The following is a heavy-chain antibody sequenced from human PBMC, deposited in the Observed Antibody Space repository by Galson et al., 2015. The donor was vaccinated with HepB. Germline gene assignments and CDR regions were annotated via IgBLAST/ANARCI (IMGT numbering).Heavy chain of an antibody. CDR1: GGTFSSYA. V-gene: IGHV1-69*13. D-gene: IGHD3-10*01. Sequence: SVKVSCKASGGTFSSYAISWVRQAPGQGLEWMGGIIPIFGTANYAQKFQGRVTITADESTSTAYMELSSLRSEDTAVYYCAREGVVRGPKVYYYGMDVWGQGTTVTVSS. CDR2: IIPIFGTA. CDR3: AREGVVRGPKVYYYGMDV. J-gene: IGHJ6*02.